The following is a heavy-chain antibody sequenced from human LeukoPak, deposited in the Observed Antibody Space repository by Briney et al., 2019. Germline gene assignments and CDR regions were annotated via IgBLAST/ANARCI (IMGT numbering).Heavy chain of an antibody. V-gene: IGHV1-69*06. CDR3: ARDPMPSYYDNSDLNHFVY. Sequence: SVKVTCKASVGSFSSYAISWVRQAPGQGLEWMGRIIPNYGTATYAQKFQGRVTITADRSTSTAYMELSSLRSEDTAVFYCARDPMPSYYDNSDLNHFVYWGQGTLVTVSS. J-gene: IGHJ4*02. CDR2: IIPNYGTA. CDR1: VGSFSSYA. D-gene: IGHD3-22*01.